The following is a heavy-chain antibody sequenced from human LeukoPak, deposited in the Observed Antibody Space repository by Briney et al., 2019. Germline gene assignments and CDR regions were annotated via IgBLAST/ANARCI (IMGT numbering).Heavy chain of an antibody. Sequence: SETLSLTCAVYGGSFSGYYWSWIRQPPGKGLEWIGEINHSGSTNYNPSLKSRVTISVDTSKNQFSLKLSSVTAADTAVYYCASPKLGYCSGGSCYDRFWFDPWGQGDLVTVSS. CDR2: INHSGST. V-gene: IGHV4-34*01. J-gene: IGHJ5*02. CDR1: GGSFSGYY. CDR3: ASPKLGYCSGGSCYDRFWFDP. D-gene: IGHD2-15*01.